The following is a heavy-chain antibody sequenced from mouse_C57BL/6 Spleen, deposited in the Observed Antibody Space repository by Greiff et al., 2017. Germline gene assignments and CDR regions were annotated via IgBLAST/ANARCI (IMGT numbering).Heavy chain of an antibody. D-gene: IGHD1-1*01. J-gene: IGHJ1*03. Sequence: VQLQQPGAELVMPGASVKLSCKASGYTFTSYWMHWVKQRPGQGLEWIGEIDPSDSYTNYNQKFKGKSTLTVDKSSSTAYMELARLTSEDSAVYYCARPLIFHYGSSHRYCDVWGTGTTVTVSS. CDR3: ARPLIFHYGSSHRYCDV. CDR1: GYTFTSYW. CDR2: IDPSDSYT. V-gene: IGHV1-69*01.